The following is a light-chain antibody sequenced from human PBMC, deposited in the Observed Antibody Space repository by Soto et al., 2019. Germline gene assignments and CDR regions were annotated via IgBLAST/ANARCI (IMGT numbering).Light chain of an antibody. CDR2: WST. Sequence: DIVMTQSPDSLAVSLGERATINCKSSQSLFFRSKNKDYLAWYQHKPGQPPKLLFYWSTTRESGVPDRFSGRGSGKDFPLTISSLQVEDVAVYYCHQYYSTPYSFGRGTKLEIK. J-gene: IGKJ2*03. CDR3: HQYYSTPYS. V-gene: IGKV4-1*01. CDR1: QSLFFRSKNKDY.